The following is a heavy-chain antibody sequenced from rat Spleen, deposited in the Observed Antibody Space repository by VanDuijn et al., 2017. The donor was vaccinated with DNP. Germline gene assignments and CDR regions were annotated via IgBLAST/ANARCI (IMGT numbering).Heavy chain of an antibody. J-gene: IGHJ4*01. CDR3: LKHLDA. V-gene: IGHV5-22*01. Sequence: EVQLVESGGGLVQPGRSMKLSCTASGFTFSSFPMAWVRQAPKKGLEWVASISYEGSSTYYGDSVKGRFTISRDNAENTVYLQMNSLRSEDTATYYCLKHLDAWGQGTSVTVSS. CDR2: ISYEGSST. CDR1: GFTFSSFP.